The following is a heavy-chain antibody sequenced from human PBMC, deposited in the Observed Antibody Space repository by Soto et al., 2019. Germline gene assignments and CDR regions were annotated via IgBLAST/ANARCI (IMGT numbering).Heavy chain of an antibody. CDR3: ARGRHNSGWYSLLDY. CDR2: INPNSGST. CDR1: GYTFTSYY. D-gene: IGHD6-19*01. Sequence: ASVKVSCKASGYTFTSYYMHWVRQAPGQGLEWMGIINPNSGSTSYAQKFQGRVTMTRDTSTSTVYMELSSLRSEDTAVYYCARGRHNSGWYSLLDYWGQGPLVTVSS. J-gene: IGHJ4*02. V-gene: IGHV1-46*01.